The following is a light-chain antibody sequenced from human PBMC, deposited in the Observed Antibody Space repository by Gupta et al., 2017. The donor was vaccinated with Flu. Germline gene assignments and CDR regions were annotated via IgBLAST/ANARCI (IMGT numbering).Light chain of an antibody. CDR3: SAYTATSTRV. CDR1: YNDISYYDY. V-gene: IGLV2-14*01. J-gene: IGLJ1*01. CDR2: GVT. Sequence: QSALTQPAAVSGSPGQSITISCTGSYNDISYYDYVSWYHQHPGNVPKLIIYGVTQRPSGISSRFSASRSGNTASLTISGRQEEEEADYYCSAYTATSTRVFGRGTNVSVL.